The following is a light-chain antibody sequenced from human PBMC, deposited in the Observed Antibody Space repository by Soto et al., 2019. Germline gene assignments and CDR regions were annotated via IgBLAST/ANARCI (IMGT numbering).Light chain of an antibody. V-gene: IGKV3-15*01. Sequence: VSTQSPATLSVSSGDRVTLSGRASHSVSSNLAWYQHKPGQAPKVLIYGAATRATGIPVRFSGSGSGTDFTLTITGLEPEDFAVYYCQRDGVSTTFGQGTKVDI. CDR1: HSVSSN. CDR2: GAA. CDR3: QRDGVSTT. J-gene: IGKJ1*01.